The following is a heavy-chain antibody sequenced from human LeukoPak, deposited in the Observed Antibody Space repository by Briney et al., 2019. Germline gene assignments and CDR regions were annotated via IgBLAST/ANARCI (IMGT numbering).Heavy chain of an antibody. CDR3: ARQEVVGDDDY. Sequence: PGGSLRLSCAASGFTFSSYAMSWVRQAPGKGLEWVSGISDSGGTTYYADSVKGRFTISRDNSKNTLYLQMNSLRAEDTAVYYCARQEVVGDDDYWGQGTLVTVSS. D-gene: IGHD1-26*01. CDR1: GFTFSSYA. V-gene: IGHV3-23*01. J-gene: IGHJ4*02. CDR2: ISDSGGTT.